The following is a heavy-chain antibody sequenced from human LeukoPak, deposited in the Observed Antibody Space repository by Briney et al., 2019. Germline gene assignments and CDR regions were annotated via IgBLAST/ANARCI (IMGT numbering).Heavy chain of an antibody. J-gene: IGHJ6*03. CDR3: ARVDGYYYYYMDV. CDR1: GFTVSSNY. V-gene: IGHV3-53*01. Sequence: GGSLRLSCAASGFTVSSNYMSWVRQAPGKGLEWVSVIYSGGSTYYADSVKGRFTISRDNSKNTLYLQMNSLRAEDTAVYYCARVDGYYYYYMDVWGKGTTVTVYS. CDR2: IYSGGST. D-gene: IGHD5-24*01.